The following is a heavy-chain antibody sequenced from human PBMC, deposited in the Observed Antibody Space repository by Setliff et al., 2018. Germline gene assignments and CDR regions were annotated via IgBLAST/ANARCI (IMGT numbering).Heavy chain of an antibody. CDR1: GASISNYY. D-gene: IGHD2-2*01. Sequence: PSETLSLTCSVSGASISNYYWSWIRQPPGKGLEWIGYIYSSGSTNYNPSLKSRVATSRDTSTNQLSLELRSVTAADTAVYYCAREPTRTGGFYYLDVWGEGTTVTVSS. CDR2: IYSSGST. CDR3: AREPTRTGGFYYLDV. J-gene: IGHJ6*03. V-gene: IGHV4-4*08.